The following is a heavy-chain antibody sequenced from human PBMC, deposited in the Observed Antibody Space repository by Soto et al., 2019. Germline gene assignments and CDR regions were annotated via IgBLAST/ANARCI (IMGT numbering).Heavy chain of an antibody. CDR1: GFTFSSYW. CDR3: ATSRSFDY. CDR2: IKQDGSEQ. V-gene: IGHV3-7*02. Sequence: GGSLRLSCAASGFTFSSYWMSWVRQVPGKGLEWVANIKQDGSEQYYVDSVMGRFTISRDNAKISLYLQMNCLRAEDTAVYYCATSRSFDYWGQGALVTVSS. D-gene: IGHD3-10*01. J-gene: IGHJ4*02.